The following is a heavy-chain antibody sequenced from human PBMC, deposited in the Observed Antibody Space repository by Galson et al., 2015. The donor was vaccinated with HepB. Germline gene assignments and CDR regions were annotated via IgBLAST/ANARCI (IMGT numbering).Heavy chain of an antibody. CDR3: ARGGGGSGSYSPLDY. D-gene: IGHD3-10*01. V-gene: IGHV1-69*02. CDR1: GGTFSSYT. Sequence: SVKVSCKASGGTFSSYTISWVRQAPGQGLEWMGRIIPILGIANYAQKFRGRVTITADKSTSTAYMELSSLRSEDTAVYYCARGGGGSGSYSPLDYWGQGTLVTVSS. CDR2: IIPILGIA. J-gene: IGHJ4*02.